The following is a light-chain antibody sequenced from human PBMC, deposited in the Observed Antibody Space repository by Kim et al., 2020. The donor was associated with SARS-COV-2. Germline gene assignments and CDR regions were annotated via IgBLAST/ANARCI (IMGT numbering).Light chain of an antibody. J-gene: IGKJ4*02. CDR2: DAS. Sequence: SASLGDRVTITCQAIQDIINYLNWYQHKPGKAPKLLIYDASNFETGVPSRFSGSGSVTDFTFTISSLQPEDIATYYFQQYDNLPPFGGGTKVDIK. CDR1: QDIINY. V-gene: IGKV1-33*01. CDR3: QQYDNLPP.